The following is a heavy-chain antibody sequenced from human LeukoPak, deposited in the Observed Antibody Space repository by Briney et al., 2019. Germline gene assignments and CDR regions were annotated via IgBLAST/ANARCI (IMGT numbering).Heavy chain of an antibody. CDR2: INNDESHT. V-gene: IGHV3-74*01. J-gene: IGHJ5*02. CDR1: GFTFSSYW. D-gene: IGHD6-13*01. CDR3: ARDQSSSWYVAWFDP. Sequence: GGSLRLSCAASGFTFSSYWMHWVREAPGKGLVWVSRINNDESHTTYADSVKGRFTISRDNAKNTLYLQMNSLRVEDTAVYYCARDQSSSWYVAWFDPWGQGTLVTVSS.